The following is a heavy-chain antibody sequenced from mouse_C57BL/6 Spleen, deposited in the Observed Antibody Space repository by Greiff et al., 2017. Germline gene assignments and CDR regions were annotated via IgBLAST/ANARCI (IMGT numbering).Heavy chain of an antibody. Sequence: EVQLQQSGPELVKPGASVKISCKASGYSFTGYYMNWVKQSPEKSLEWIGEINPSTGGTTYNQKFKAKATLTVDKSSSTAYMQLKSLTSEDSAVYYCARINYYGSSYWFAYWGQGTLVTVSA. V-gene: IGHV1-42*01. CDR2: INPSTGGT. CDR1: GYSFTGYY. CDR3: ARINYYGSSYWFAY. J-gene: IGHJ3*01. D-gene: IGHD1-1*01.